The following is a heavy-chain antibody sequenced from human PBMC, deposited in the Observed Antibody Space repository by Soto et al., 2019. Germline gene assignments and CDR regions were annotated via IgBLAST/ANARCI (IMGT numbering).Heavy chain of an antibody. V-gene: IGHV3-30*18. J-gene: IGHJ6*02. CDR2: ISYDGSNK. Sequence: QVQLVESGGGVVQPGRSLRLSCAASGFTFSSYGMHWVRQAPGKGLEWVAVISYDGSNKYYADSVKGRFTISRDNSKNTLELQMNSLRAEDTAVYYCAKGTVACSFPYYYYGMDVWGQGTTVTVSS. CDR1: GFTFSSYG. CDR3: AKGTVACSFPYYYYGMDV. D-gene: IGHD6-19*01.